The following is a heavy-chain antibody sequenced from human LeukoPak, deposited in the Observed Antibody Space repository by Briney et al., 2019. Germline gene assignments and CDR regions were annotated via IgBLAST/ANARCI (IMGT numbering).Heavy chain of an antibody. D-gene: IGHD6-13*01. V-gene: IGHV3-20*04. J-gene: IGHJ6*03. CDR3: TRLFSSWYRPGYYDYYMDV. CDR2: INWNGGST. CDR1: GFTFDDYG. Sequence: PGGSMRLSCAASGFTFDDYGMSWVRQAPGKGLEWVSGINWNGGSTGYADSVKGRFTISRDNAKNSLYLQMNSLRAEDTALYYCTRLFSSWYRPGYYDYYMDVWGKGTTVTVSS.